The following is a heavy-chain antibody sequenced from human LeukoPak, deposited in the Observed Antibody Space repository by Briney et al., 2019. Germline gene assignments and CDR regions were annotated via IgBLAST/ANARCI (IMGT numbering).Heavy chain of an antibody. D-gene: IGHD3-10*01. Sequence: PSETLSLTCAVYGGSFSGYYWSWIRQPPGKGLEWIGEINHSGSTNYNPSLKSRVTISVDTSKNQFSLELSSVTAADTAVYYCATYYYGLFDIWGQGTMVTVSS. CDR3: ATYYYGLFDI. CDR1: GGSFSGYY. V-gene: IGHV4-34*01. J-gene: IGHJ3*02. CDR2: INHSGST.